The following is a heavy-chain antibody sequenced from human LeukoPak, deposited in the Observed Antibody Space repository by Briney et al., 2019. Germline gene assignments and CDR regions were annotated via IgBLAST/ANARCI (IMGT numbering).Heavy chain of an antibody. CDR3: ARDWPYNWNYGGGRLDY. D-gene: IGHD1-7*01. Sequence: PSETLSLTCTVSGGSISSSSYYWGWIRQPPGKGLEWIGSIYYSGSTYYNPSLKSRVTISVDTSKNQFSLKLSSVTAADTAVYYCARDWPYNWNYGGGRLDYWGQGTLVTVSS. V-gene: IGHV4-39*02. J-gene: IGHJ4*02. CDR2: IYYSGST. CDR1: GGSISSSSYY.